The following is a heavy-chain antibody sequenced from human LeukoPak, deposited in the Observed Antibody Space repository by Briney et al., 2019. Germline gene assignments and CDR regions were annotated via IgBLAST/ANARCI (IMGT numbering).Heavy chain of an antibody. V-gene: IGHV1-18*01. D-gene: IGHD3-10*01. J-gene: IGHJ4*02. CDR1: GYTFSNWG. Sequence: ASVKVSCKASGYTFSNWGISWVRQAPGQGLEWMGWISGYNGNTSYAQKLQGRATMTTDTSTSTAYMELRSLGSDDTAMYYCARDPGSGNYRADYWGQGTLVTVSS. CDR3: ARDPGSGNYRADY. CDR2: ISGYNGNT.